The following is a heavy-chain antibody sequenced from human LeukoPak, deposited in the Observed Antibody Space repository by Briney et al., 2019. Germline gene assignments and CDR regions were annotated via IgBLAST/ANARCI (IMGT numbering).Heavy chain of an antibody. CDR1: GLTVTNAW. CDR2: INRDGSER. Sequence: PGGSLRLSCAASGLTVTNAWMNWVRQAPGKGLEWVANINRDGSERYYVDSVKGRFTISRDDAKSSLYLQMNSLRAEDTAVYYCARRNAMDVWGQGTTVIVFS. J-gene: IGHJ6*02. CDR3: ARRNAMDV. V-gene: IGHV3-7*03.